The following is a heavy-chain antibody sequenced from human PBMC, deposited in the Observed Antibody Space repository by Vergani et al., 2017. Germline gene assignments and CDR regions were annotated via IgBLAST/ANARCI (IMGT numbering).Heavy chain of an antibody. V-gene: IGHV3-23*04. J-gene: IGHJ4*02. Sequence: EVQLVESGGGLVQPGGSLRLSCAASGFTFSSYAMSWVRQAPGKGLEWVSGITDTGSSTYYTDSVKGRFTISRDNSKNTLYLQMNSLRAEDTAVYYCARGWVPAASQDGDYWGQGTLVTVSS. CDR2: ITDTGSST. CDR1: GFTFSSYA. D-gene: IGHD2-2*01. CDR3: ARGWVPAASQDGDY.